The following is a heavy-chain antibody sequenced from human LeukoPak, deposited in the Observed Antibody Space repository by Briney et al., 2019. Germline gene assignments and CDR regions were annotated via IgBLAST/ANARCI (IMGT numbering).Heavy chain of an antibody. V-gene: IGHV4-34*01. CDR2: INHSGST. CDR3: ARGYVAAARLWDY. CDR1: GGSFSGYY. Sequence: KPSETLSLTCAVYGGSFSGYYWSWIRQPPGKGLEWIGEINHSGSTNYNPSVKSRVTISVDTSKNQFSLKLSSVTAADTAVYYCARGYVAAARLWDYWGQGTLVTVSS. D-gene: IGHD6-13*01. J-gene: IGHJ4*02.